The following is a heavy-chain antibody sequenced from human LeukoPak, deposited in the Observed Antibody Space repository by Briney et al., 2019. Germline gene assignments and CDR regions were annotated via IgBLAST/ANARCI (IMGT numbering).Heavy chain of an antibody. V-gene: IGHV3-23*01. Sequence: PGGSLRLSCAASGFHLSSYAMSWVRQAPGKGLEWVSAISGSGGSTYYADSVKGRFTISRDNSKNTLYLQMNSLRAEDTAVYYCAKDHGAVCTCWFDPWGQGTLVTVSS. CDR1: GFHLSSYA. CDR3: AKDHGAVCTCWFDP. J-gene: IGHJ5*02. D-gene: IGHD6-19*01. CDR2: ISGSGGST.